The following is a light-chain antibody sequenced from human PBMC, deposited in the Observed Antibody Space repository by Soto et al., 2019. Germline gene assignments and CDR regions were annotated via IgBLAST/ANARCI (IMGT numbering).Light chain of an antibody. J-gene: IGLJ1*01. CDR2: GNN. Sequence: QSVLTQPPSVSGAPGQTVTISCTGSSSNIGEGYDVHWYQRLPGKAPKVLIYGNNKRPSGVPDRFSGSKSGPSASLAITGLQAEDEDDYYCQSYDSSLSGSYVFGTGTKLTVL. CDR1: SSNIGEGYD. CDR3: QSYDSSLSGSYV. V-gene: IGLV1-40*01.